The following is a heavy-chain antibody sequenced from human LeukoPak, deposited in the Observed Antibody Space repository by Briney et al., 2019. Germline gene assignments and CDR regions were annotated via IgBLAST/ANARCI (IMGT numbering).Heavy chain of an antibody. D-gene: IGHD6-19*01. Sequence: SETLSLTCTVSGGSIRSSYYYWGWIRQPPGKGLEWIGSIYDSGSTYYNPSLKSRVTISVDTSKNQFSLKLNSVTAADTAVYYCARSRSSGWSIDYWGQGTLVTVSS. V-gene: IGHV4-39*01. CDR3: ARSRSSGWSIDY. J-gene: IGHJ4*02. CDR1: GGSIRSSYYY. CDR2: IYDSGST.